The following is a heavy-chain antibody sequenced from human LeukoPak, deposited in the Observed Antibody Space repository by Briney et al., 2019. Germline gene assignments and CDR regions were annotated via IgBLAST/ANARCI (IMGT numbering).Heavy chain of an antibody. Sequence: GESLKISCKGSGYSFTSYWIGWVRQMPGKGLEWMGIIYPGDSDTRYSPSFQGQVTISADKSISTAYLQWSSLKASDTAMYYCARHPSLWFGESKYYYYYMDVWGKGTTVTVSS. V-gene: IGHV5-51*01. J-gene: IGHJ6*03. D-gene: IGHD3-10*01. CDR3: ARHPSLWFGESKYYYYYMDV. CDR1: GYSFTSYW. CDR2: IYPGDSDT.